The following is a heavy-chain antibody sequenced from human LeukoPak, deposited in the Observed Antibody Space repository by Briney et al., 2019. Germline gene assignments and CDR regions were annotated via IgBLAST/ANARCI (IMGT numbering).Heavy chain of an antibody. J-gene: IGHJ4*02. CDR2: INPSGGST. CDR1: GYTFTSYY. CDR3: ARGGGDCSSTSCYLEY. Sequence: ASVKVSCKASGYTFTSYYMHWVRQAPGQGLEWMGIINPSGGSTSYAQKFQGRVTMTRDTSTSTVYMELSSLRAEDMAVYYCARGGGDCSSTSCYLEYWGQGTLVTVSS. V-gene: IGHV1-46*01. D-gene: IGHD2-2*01.